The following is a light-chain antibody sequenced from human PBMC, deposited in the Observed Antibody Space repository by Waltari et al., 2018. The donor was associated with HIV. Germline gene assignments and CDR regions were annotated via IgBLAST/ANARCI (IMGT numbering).Light chain of an antibody. CDR2: TAT. V-gene: IGKV1-39*01. J-gene: IGKJ3*01. Sequence: DIQMTQSPSSLSASVGDRVTITCRASQSVKTYLNWYQQKQGQAPKILIYTATTLHTGVPSRFSGSGSGTDFTLTITNLQPDDFAIYFCQQSFYSPTFGPGTTVDIK. CDR1: QSVKTY. CDR3: QQSFYSPT.